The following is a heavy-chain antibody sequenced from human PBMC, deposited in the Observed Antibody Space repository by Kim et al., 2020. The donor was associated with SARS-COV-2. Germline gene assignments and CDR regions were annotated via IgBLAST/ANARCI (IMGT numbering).Heavy chain of an antibody. CDR2: INHSGST. J-gene: IGHJ6*02. D-gene: IGHD3-9*01. CDR1: GGSFSGYY. V-gene: IGHV4-34*01. CDR3: ARGSRYYDILTGNYYGMDV. Sequence: SETLSLTCAVYGGSFSGYYWSWIRQPPGKGLEWIGEINHSGSTNYNPSLKSRVTISVDTSKNQFSLKLSSVTAADTAVYYCARGSRYYDILTGNYYGMDVWGQGTTVTVSS.